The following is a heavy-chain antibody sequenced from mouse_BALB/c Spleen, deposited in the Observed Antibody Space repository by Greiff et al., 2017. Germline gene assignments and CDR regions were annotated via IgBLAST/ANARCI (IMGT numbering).Heavy chain of an antibody. CDR1: GFSLTSYD. CDR3: VRDQDDYDGESRFDV. D-gene: IGHD2-4*01. V-gene: IGHV2-9-2*01. J-gene: IGHJ1*01. Sequence: QVQLQQSGPGLVAPSQSLSITCTVSGFSLTSYDISWIRQPPGKGLEWLGVIWTGGGTNYNSAFMSRLSISKDNSKSQVFLKMNSLQTDDTAIYYCVRDQDDYDGESRFDVWGAGTTVTVSS. CDR2: IWTGGGT.